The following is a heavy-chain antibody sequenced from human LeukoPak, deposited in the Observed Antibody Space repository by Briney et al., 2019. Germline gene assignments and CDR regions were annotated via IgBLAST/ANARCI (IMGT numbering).Heavy chain of an antibody. CDR3: ARGHYDFSTGSYTGGFYYFDS. CDR1: GGSLSSSSFS. V-gene: IGHV4-39*01. D-gene: IGHD3-3*01. Sequence: SETLSLTCTFSGGSLSSSSFSLAWIRQPPGKGLEWIGSINNGGSTSPNPSLKIRVSIFVHTSQNQFSLKLSAVTAADTAMYYCARGHYDFSTGSYTGGFYYFDSWGQGTLVTVS. CDR2: INNGGST. J-gene: IGHJ4*02.